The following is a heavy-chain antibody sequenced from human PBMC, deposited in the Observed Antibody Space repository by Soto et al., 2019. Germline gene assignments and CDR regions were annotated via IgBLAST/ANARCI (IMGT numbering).Heavy chain of an antibody. J-gene: IGHJ6*03. D-gene: IGHD3-3*01. Sequence: QVQLQESGPGLVKPSETLSLTCTVSGGSISSYYWSWIRQPPGKGLEWIGYIYYSGSTNYNPSLKSRVTIAEDTSKNQFSLKLSSVTAADTAVYYCARQTRYDFLYYMDVWGKGTTVTVSS. CDR2: IYYSGST. CDR1: GGSISSYY. CDR3: ARQTRYDFLYYMDV. V-gene: IGHV4-59*08.